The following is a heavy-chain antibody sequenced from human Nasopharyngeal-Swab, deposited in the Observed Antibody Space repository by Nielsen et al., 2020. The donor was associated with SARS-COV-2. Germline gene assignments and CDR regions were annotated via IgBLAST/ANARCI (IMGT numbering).Heavy chain of an antibody. D-gene: IGHD1-26*01. J-gene: IGHJ5*02. CDR2: IYYSGST. CDR1: GGSISSSSYY. Sequence: SETLSLTCTVSGGSISSSSYYWGWIRQPPGKVLEWIGSIYYSGSTNYNPSLKSRVTISVDTSKNQFSLKLSSVTAEDTAVYYCARGIKWAGWFDPWGQGTLVTVSS. V-gene: IGHV4-39*07. CDR3: ARGIKWAGWFDP.